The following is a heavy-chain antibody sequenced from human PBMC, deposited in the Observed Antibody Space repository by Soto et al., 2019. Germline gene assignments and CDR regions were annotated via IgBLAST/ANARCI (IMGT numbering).Heavy chain of an antibody. D-gene: IGHD6-19*01. V-gene: IGHV1-8*02. CDR1: GYTFTDYD. CDR3: STWGRNGWYTVVF. J-gene: IGHJ4*02. Sequence: QVQLVQSGAEVRKPGASVKVSCKTSGYTFTDYDINWVRQAPGQGLEWVGRMNPNSGRTDHAQKLEGRVTMTMDISISTAYLELSSLGYDDTAVYFCSTWGRNGWYTVVFWGQGTLVTVSS. CDR2: MNPNSGRT.